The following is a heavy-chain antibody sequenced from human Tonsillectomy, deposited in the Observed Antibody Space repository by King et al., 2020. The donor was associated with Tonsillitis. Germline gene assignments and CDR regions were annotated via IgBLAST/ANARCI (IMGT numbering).Heavy chain of an antibody. CDR1: GGSVSSSSYY. CDR3: ARTDSDSSGYYYVAS. D-gene: IGHD3-22*01. J-gene: IGHJ4*02. V-gene: IGHV4-39*07. Sequence: QLQESGPGLEKPSETLSLTCTVSGGSVSSSSYYWGWIRQPPGKGLEWIGSIYYSGDTYYNPSLKSRVTISLDTSKNQFSLRLSSVTAADTAVYYCARTDSDSSGYYYVASWGQGTLVTVSS. CDR2: IYYSGDT.